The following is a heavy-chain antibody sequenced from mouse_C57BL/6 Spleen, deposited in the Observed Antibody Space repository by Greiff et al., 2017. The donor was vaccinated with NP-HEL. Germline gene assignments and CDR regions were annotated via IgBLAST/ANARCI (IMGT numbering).Heavy chain of an antibody. J-gene: IGHJ4*01. CDR2: ISYDGSN. V-gene: IGHV3-6*01. CDR1: GYSITSGYY. CDR3: AREGENYYAMDY. Sequence: EVQLQESGPGLVKPSQSLSLTCSVTGYSITSGYYWNWIRQFPGNKLEWMGYISYDGSNNYNPSLKNRISITRDTSKNQFFLKLNSVTTEDTATYYWAREGENYYAMDYWGQGTSVTVSS.